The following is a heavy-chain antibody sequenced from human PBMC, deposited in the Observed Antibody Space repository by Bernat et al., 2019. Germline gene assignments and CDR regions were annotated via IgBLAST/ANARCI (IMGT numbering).Heavy chain of an antibody. Sequence: EVQLVESGGGLVQPGRSLRLSCTASGFTFGDYAMSWFRQAPGKGLEWVGFIRSKAYGGTTEYAASVKGRFTISRDDSKSIAYLQMNSLKTEDTAVYYCTRGGPGYYYDSRVDEPDACDIWGQGTMVTVSS. D-gene: IGHD3-22*01. CDR3: TRGGPGYYYDSRVDEPDACDI. CDR1: GFTFGDYA. J-gene: IGHJ3*02. CDR2: IRSKAYGGTT. V-gene: IGHV3-49*03.